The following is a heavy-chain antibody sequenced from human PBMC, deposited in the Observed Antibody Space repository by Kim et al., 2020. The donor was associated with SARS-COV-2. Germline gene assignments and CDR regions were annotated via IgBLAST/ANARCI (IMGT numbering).Heavy chain of an antibody. CDR2: IYYSGST. D-gene: IGHD6-19*01. Sequence: SETLSLTCTVSGGSISSYYWSWIRQPPGKGLEWIGYIYYSGSTNYNPSLKSRVTISVDTSKNQFSLKLSSVTAADTAVYYCARAQTVAVNYFDYWGQGTLVTVSS. CDR1: GGSISSYY. J-gene: IGHJ4*02. V-gene: IGHV4-59*01. CDR3: ARAQTVAVNYFDY.